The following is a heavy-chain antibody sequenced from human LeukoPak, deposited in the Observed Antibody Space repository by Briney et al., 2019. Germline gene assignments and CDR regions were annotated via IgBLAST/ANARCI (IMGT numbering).Heavy chain of an antibody. J-gene: IGHJ6*02. V-gene: IGHV3-21*01. CDR1: AFIFSGHW. CDR2: ISSSSNYV. Sequence: GGSLRLSCVGSAFIFSGHWMNWVRQTPGKGLEWVSSISSSSNYVFYADSVKGRITISRDNAKNSLYLQINSLRAEDTAVYYCARDPRGAAGTYGMDVWGQGTTVTVSS. CDR3: ARDPRGAAGTYGMDV. D-gene: IGHD6-13*01.